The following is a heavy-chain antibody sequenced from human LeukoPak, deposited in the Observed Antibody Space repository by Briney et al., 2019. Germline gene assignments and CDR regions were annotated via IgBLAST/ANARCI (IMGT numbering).Heavy chain of an antibody. Sequence: GGSLRLSCAASGFTFSSCALSWVRQAPGKGLEWVSTVSVNGGTTYYADSVKGRFTISRDNSKNTLYLQMNSLRAEDTAVYYCAKNKGQWLPSGALDYWGQGTLVTVSS. CDR2: VSVNGGTT. D-gene: IGHD6-19*01. J-gene: IGHJ4*02. V-gene: IGHV3-23*01. CDR1: GFTFSSCA. CDR3: AKNKGQWLPSGALDY.